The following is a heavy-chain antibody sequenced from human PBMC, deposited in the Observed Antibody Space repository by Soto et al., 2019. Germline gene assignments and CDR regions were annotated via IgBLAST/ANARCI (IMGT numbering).Heavy chain of an antibody. Sequence: EVQLVEYGGGLIQPGGSLRLSCVASGFTFRTYDMHWVRQGTGKGLEWVSSIRTTGDTFYSGSVEGRFTISRENAKNSLYLQMNSLRAGDTAVYYCARSWAAADYYYYGLDVWGQGTTVTVSS. CDR2: IRTTGDT. D-gene: IGHD6-13*01. CDR3: ARSWAAADYYYYGLDV. V-gene: IGHV3-13*01. CDR1: GFTFRTYD. J-gene: IGHJ6*02.